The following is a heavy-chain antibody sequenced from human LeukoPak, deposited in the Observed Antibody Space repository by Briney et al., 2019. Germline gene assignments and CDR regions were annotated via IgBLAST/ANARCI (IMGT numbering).Heavy chain of an antibody. CDR2: INHSGRT. J-gene: IGHJ2*01. Sequence: PSETLSLTCAVYGGSFSGYYWSWIRQPPGKGRGWIGEINHSGRTNYNPSLKSRVTISVDTSKNQFSLNLSSVTAADTAVYYCARGGIAGHWYFDLWGRGTLVTVSS. CDR1: GGSFSGYY. CDR3: ARGGIAGHWYFDL. V-gene: IGHV4-34*01. D-gene: IGHD6-13*01.